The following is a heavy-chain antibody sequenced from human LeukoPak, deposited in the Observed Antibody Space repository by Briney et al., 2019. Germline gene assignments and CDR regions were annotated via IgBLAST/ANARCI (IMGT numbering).Heavy chain of an antibody. J-gene: IGHJ4*02. CDR3: ARDIGSGWDPYYFDY. CDR1: GFTFSSYS. D-gene: IGHD6-19*01. Sequence: GGSLRLSCAASGFTFSSYSMNWVRQAPGKGLEWVANIKQDGSEKYYVDSVKGRFTISRDNAKNSLYLQMNSLRAEDTAVYYCARDIGSGWDPYYFDYWGQGTLVTVSS. CDR2: IKQDGSEK. V-gene: IGHV3-7*01.